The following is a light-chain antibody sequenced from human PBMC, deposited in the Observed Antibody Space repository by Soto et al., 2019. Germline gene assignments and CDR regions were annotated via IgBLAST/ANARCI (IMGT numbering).Light chain of an antibody. Sequence: PSSLSASVGDRVTITCQASQDISSYLNWYQQKPGKAPKLLIYGASNLETGVPPRFSGSGSGTDFTFTISSLQPEDIATYYCQQYDNLPRLTFGGGTKVDIK. V-gene: IGKV1-33*01. CDR2: GAS. J-gene: IGKJ4*01. CDR3: QQYDNLPRLT. CDR1: QDISSY.